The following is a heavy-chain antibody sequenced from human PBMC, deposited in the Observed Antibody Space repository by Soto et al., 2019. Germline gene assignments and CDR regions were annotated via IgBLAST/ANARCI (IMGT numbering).Heavy chain of an antibody. Sequence: ASVKVSCKASGGTFSSNAISWVRQAPGRGLEWMGGIIPMFGTTDYSQRFQGRVTITADTSTSTAYMELNSLRSGDTAMYYCARVVPAATILGALKTWGQGTLVTVSS. V-gene: IGHV1-69*06. CDR1: GGTFSSNA. J-gene: IGHJ4*02. CDR2: IIPMFGTT. D-gene: IGHD3-3*02. CDR3: ARVVPAATILGALKT.